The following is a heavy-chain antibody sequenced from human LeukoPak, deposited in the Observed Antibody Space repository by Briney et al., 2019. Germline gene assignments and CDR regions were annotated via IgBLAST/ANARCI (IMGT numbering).Heavy chain of an antibody. CDR1: GFTFSAYG. CDR2: ISGSGGST. D-gene: IGHD3-22*01. V-gene: IGHV3-23*01. CDR3: AKDPRLGYHHSSGSNWFDP. J-gene: IGHJ5*02. Sequence: GGSLRLSCTASGFTFSAYGMHWVRQAPGKGLEWVSAISGSGGSTYYADSVKGRFTISRDNSKNTLYLQMNSLRAEDTAVYYCAKDPRLGYHHSSGSNWFDPWGQGTLVTVSS.